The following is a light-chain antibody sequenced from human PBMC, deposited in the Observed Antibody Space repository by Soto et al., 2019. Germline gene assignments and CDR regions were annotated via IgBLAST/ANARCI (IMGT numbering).Light chain of an antibody. CDR2: KAS. CDR1: QSISSW. V-gene: IGKV1-5*03. CDR3: QQLNTFPPFFT. J-gene: IGKJ3*01. Sequence: DIQMTQSPSTLSASVGDRVTITCRASQSISSWLAWYQQKPGKAPKLLIYKASSLESGVPSRFSGSGSGTEFTLTISSLQPDDFATYFCQQLNTFPPFFTFGPGTKVDIK.